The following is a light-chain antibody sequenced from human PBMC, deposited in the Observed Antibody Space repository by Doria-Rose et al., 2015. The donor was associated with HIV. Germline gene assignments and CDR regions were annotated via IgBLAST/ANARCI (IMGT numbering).Light chain of an antibody. CDR2: GAS. CDR1: QHVSANY. Sequence: QSPGTLSCPPAADAHTSCRASQHVSANYLAWYQQRPGQSPRLLIYGASSRATDIPDRFSGSGSGTDFTLTISRLEPEDFAVYYCHQYASSRTFGQGTKVEIK. CDR3: HQYASSRT. J-gene: IGKJ1*01. V-gene: IGKV3-20*01.